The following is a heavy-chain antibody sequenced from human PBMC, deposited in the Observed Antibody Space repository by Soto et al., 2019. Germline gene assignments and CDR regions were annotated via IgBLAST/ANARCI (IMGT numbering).Heavy chain of an antibody. Sequence: ASVKVSCKASGYTFTTYDLHWVRQAPGQELEWMGWIIPNSGMTNSAQKFQGRVTMTRDTSITTAYMELSRLNSDDTAVYYCARAQMTAYTNFASWGQGTQVTVSS. CDR1: GYTFTTYD. D-gene: IGHD4-4*01. J-gene: IGHJ5*01. CDR3: ARAQMTAYTNFAS. CDR2: IIPNSGMT. V-gene: IGHV1-2*02.